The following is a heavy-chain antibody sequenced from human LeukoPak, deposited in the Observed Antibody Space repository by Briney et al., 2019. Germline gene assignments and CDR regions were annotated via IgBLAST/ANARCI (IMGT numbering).Heavy chain of an antibody. CDR3: AHQGGCSGGSCYSGFDY. V-gene: IGHV2-5*01. CDR2: IYWNDDK. Sequence: SGPKLVRHTQTLTLTCTFSGFSLSTSGVGVGWIRQPPGKALEWLASIYWNDDKRYSPSLKSRLTITKDTSKNQVVLTMTNMDPVDTATYYCAHQGGCSGGSCYSGFDYWGQGTLVTVSS. J-gene: IGHJ4*02. CDR1: GFSLSTSGVG. D-gene: IGHD2-15*01.